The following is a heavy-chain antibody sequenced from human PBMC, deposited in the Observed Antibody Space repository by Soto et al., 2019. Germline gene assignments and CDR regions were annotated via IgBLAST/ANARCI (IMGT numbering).Heavy chain of an antibody. CDR2: ISAYNGNT. CDR3: ERDRSTHDY. J-gene: IGHJ4*02. CDR1: GYTFTNYG. D-gene: IGHD1-1*01. V-gene: IGHV1-18*01. Sequence: QVQLVQSGAEVKKPGASVKVSCKASGYTFTNYGISWVRQAPGQGLEWMGWISAYNGNTNYAQKFQDRVTMTTDTSTSKAYTELRSLRSDDTAFYYCERDRSTHDYWGQGTLVTLSS.